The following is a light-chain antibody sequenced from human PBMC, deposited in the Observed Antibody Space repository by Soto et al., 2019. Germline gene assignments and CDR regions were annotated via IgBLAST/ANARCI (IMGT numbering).Light chain of an antibody. CDR2: DVS. J-gene: IGKJ1*01. CDR3: QQNYISPRT. V-gene: IGKV1-39*01. Sequence: DIQMTQSPSSLSASVGDRVTITCRASQSISTYLNWYQQKSGNAPKLLIYDVSTLQPGVPSRFSGSGSGTDFTLSNSSLQPEDFATYYCQQNYISPRTFGQGTKVEIK. CDR1: QSISTY.